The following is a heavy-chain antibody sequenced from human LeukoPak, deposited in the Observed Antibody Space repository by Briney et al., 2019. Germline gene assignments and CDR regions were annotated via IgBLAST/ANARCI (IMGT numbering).Heavy chain of an antibody. J-gene: IGHJ4*02. CDR1: GGSISGYY. CDR2: FYYSGST. D-gene: IGHD3-3*01. V-gene: IGHV4-59*01. CDR3: AREGGFYRPLDY. Sequence: SETLSLTCTVSGGSISGYYWSWIRQPPGKGLESIGYFYYSGSTNYNPSLKSRVTISVDTSKNQFSLKLTSVTAADTAVYYCAREGGFYRPLDYSGQGTLVTVSS.